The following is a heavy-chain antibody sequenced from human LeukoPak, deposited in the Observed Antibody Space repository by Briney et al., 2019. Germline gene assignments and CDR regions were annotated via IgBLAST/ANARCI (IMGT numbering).Heavy chain of an antibody. CDR3: ATDGSEWELPYYYYYGVDV. Sequence: ASVKVSCKAPGGTFSSFAISWVRQAPGQGLEWMGGIIPLFGTANYAQKFQGRVTITADESTSTAYIELSSLRSEDTAVYYCATDGSEWELPYYYYYGVDVWGQGTTVTVSS. CDR2: IIPLFGTA. D-gene: IGHD1-26*01. CDR1: GGTFSSFA. V-gene: IGHV1-69*13. J-gene: IGHJ6*02.